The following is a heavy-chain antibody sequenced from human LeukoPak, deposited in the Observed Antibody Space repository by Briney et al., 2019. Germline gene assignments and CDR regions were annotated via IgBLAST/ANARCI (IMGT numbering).Heavy chain of an antibody. D-gene: IGHD2-2*01. CDR1: GFTFSSYA. J-gene: IGHJ6*02. CDR2: IKQDGSEK. Sequence: GGSLRLSCAASGFTFSSYAMSWVRQAPGKGLEWVANIKQDGSEKYYVDSVKGRFTISRDNAKNSLYLQMNSLRAEDTAVYYCARFSYCSSTSCYGAYYYYGMDVWGQGTTVTVSS. V-gene: IGHV3-7*03. CDR3: ARFSYCSSTSCYGAYYYYGMDV.